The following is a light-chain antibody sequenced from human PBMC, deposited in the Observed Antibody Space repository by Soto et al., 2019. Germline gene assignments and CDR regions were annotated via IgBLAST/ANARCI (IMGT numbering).Light chain of an antibody. CDR3: KKRSNWTIT. CDR1: QSVSSY. V-gene: IGKV3-11*01. J-gene: IGKJ5*01. CDR2: DAS. Sequence: EIVRTQSPATLSLSPGGRATLSCRASQSVSSYLAWYQQKPGQAPRLLIYDASNRATGIPDRFSGSGSGTDFTLTIRSIEPEDLAVYYCKKRSNWTITVGQGPRREIK.